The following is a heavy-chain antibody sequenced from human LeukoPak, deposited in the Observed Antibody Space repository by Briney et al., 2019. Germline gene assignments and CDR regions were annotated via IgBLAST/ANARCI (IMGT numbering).Heavy chain of an antibody. CDR3: AKDPLGGWLRPYFDY. CDR2: ISGSGGST. Sequence: GESLRLSCAASGFTFSSYAMSWVRQAPGKGLEWVSAISGSGGSTYYADSVKGRFTISRDNSKNTLYLQMNNLRAEDTAVYYCAKDPLGGWLRPYFDYWGQGTLVTVSS. J-gene: IGHJ4*02. V-gene: IGHV3-23*01. D-gene: IGHD5-12*01. CDR1: GFTFSSYA.